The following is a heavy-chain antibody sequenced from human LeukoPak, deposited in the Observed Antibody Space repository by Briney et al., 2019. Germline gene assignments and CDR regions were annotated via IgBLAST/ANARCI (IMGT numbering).Heavy chain of an antibody. V-gene: IGHV3-23*01. J-gene: IGHJ4*02. CDR2: ISGSGGST. Sequence: GGSLRLSCAASGFTFSSYAMSWVRQAPGKGLEWVSAISGSGGSTYYADSVKGRFTISRDNAKNSLYLQMNSLRAEDTAVYYCARDGKAVGLDYWGQGALVTVSS. CDR3: ARDGKAVGLDY. CDR1: GFTFSSYA. D-gene: IGHD6-19*01.